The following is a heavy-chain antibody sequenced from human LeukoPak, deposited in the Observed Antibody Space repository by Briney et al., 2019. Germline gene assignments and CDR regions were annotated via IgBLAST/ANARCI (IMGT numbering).Heavy chain of an antibody. D-gene: IGHD1-26*01. CDR1: GYTFTGYY. Sequence: ASVKVSCKASGYTFTGYYIHWVRQAPGQGVEWMGWINPNSGGTNYAQKFQGRVTMTRDTSISTAYMDLSRLRSDDTAVYYCARGSIVGATFDYFDYWSQGTLVTVSS. V-gene: IGHV1-2*02. CDR2: INPNSGGT. CDR3: ARGSIVGATFDYFDY. J-gene: IGHJ4*02.